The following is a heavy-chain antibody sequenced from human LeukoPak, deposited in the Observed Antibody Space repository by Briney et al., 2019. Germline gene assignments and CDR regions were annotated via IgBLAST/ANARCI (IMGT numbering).Heavy chain of an antibody. Sequence: GSLRLSCAASGFTFSNAWMSWVRQAPGKGLEWIGSIYYSGSTYYNPSLKSRVTISVDTSKNQFSLKLSSVTAADTALYYCAREYPNSSAWSSDYWGQGTLVTVSS. CDR2: IYYSGST. CDR3: AREYPNSSAWSSDY. CDR1: GFTFSNAW. D-gene: IGHD6-19*01. V-gene: IGHV4-4*02. J-gene: IGHJ4*02.